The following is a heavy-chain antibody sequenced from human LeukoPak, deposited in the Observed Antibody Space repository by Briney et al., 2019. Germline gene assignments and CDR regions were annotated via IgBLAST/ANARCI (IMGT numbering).Heavy chain of an antibody. CDR1: GFTVSSNY. V-gene: IGHV3-53*01. J-gene: IGHJ4*02. D-gene: IGHD2-2*02. CDR2: IYSGGST. Sequence: PGGSLRLSCAASGFTVSSNYMSGVRQAPGKGLEWVSVIYSGGSTYYAHSLKSRFTISRDNSKNTLYLKMNSLSAEDTAVYYCARVGAIPGDYWGQGTLVTVSS. CDR3: ARVGAIPGDY.